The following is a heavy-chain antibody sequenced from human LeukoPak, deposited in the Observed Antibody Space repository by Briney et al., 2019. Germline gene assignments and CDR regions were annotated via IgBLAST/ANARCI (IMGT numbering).Heavy chain of an antibody. J-gene: IGHJ6*02. V-gene: IGHV1-18*01. CDR3: ARDWTKDYYYYGMDV. CDR1: GYTFTSYG. Sequence: ASVKVSCKASGYTFTSYGISWVRQAPGQGLEWMGWISAYNGNTNYAQKLQGRVTMTTDTSTSTAYMELRSLRSDDTAVYYCARDWTKDYYYYGMDVWGQGTTVTVSS. CDR2: ISAYNGNT. D-gene: IGHD3/OR15-3a*01.